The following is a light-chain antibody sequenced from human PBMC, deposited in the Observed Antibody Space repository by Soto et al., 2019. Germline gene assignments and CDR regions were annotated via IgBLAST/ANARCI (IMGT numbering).Light chain of an antibody. Sequence: EIVLTQSPATLSLSPGDRATLSCRASQSVGSYLGWYQQRPGQAPRLLIYDASHRATGIPARCSGSGSGTDITLTIRSIEPEDFAVYYSQQRSDWPSTFGGGTKVEIK. J-gene: IGKJ4*01. V-gene: IGKV3-11*01. CDR1: QSVGSY. CDR3: QQRSDWPST. CDR2: DAS.